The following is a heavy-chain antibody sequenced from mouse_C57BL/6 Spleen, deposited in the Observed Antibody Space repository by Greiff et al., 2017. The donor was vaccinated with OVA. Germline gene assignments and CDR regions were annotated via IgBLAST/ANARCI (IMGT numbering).Heavy chain of an antibody. J-gene: IGHJ2*01. V-gene: IGHV5-16*01. CDR1: GFTFSDYY. CDR3: ARDYGRSFDY. D-gene: IGHD1-1*01. CDR2: INYDGSST. Sequence: EVKLMESEGGLVQPGSSMKLSCTASGFTFSDYYMAWVSQVPEKGLEWVANINYDGSSTYYLDSLKSRFIISRDNAKNILYLQMSSRKSEDTATYYGARDYGRSFDYWGQGTTLTVAS.